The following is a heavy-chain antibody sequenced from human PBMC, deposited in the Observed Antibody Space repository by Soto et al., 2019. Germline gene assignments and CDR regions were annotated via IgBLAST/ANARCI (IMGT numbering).Heavy chain of an antibody. V-gene: IGHV1-2*04. CDR2: INPNSGGT. D-gene: IGHD3-22*01. CDR3: ARVASNYYDSSGYYFDY. CDR1: GYFFTGYY. J-gene: IGHJ4*02. Sequence: QVQLVQSGAEVKKPGASVKVSCKASGYFFTGYYIHWVRQAPGQGLGWMGWINPNSGGTNYAQKFQGWVTMTRDTSISTAYMELSRLRSDDTAVYYCARVASNYYDSSGYYFDYWGQGTLVTVSS.